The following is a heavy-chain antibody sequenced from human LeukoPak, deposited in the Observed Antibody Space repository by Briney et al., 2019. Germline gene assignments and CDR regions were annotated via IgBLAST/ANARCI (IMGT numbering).Heavy chain of an antibody. CDR2: ISWNSGSI. CDR1: GFTFSSYW. D-gene: IGHD6-19*01. CDR3: AKDNRRHYTSGPNPDSRH. Sequence: SLRLSCAASGFTFSSYWMHWVRQPPGKGLEWVSGISWNSGSIDYADSVKGRFTISRDNAKNSLYLQMNSLRVEDTAFYYCAKDNRRHYTSGPNPDSRHWGQGALVTVSS. J-gene: IGHJ4*02. V-gene: IGHV3-9*01.